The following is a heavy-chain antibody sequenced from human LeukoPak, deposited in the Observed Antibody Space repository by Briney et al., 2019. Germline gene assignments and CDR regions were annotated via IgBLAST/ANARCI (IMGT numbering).Heavy chain of an antibody. J-gene: IGHJ1*01. CDR2: IYHSGST. Sequence: PSETLSLTCTVSGYSISSDYYWGWIRQPPGKGLEWIGTIYHSGSTSYNPSLKSRVTISVDTSKNQFSLKLSSVTAADTAVYYCARVEVGADDFDYFQHWGQGTLVTVSS. D-gene: IGHD1-26*01. CDR1: GYSISSDYY. V-gene: IGHV4-38-2*02. CDR3: ARVEVGADDFDYFQH.